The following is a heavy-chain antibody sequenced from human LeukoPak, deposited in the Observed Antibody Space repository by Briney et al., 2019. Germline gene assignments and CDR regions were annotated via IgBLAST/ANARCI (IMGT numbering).Heavy chain of an antibody. CDR2: IYYSGST. CDR3: ARHSPQENYYDSSGYPDY. Sequence: ASETLSLTCAVYGGSFSGYYWSWIRQPPGKGLEWIGSIYYSGSTYYNPSLKSRVTISVDTSKNQFSLKLSSVTAADTAVYYCARHSPQENYYDSSGYPDYWGQGTLVTVSS. V-gene: IGHV4-34*01. CDR1: GGSFSGYY. J-gene: IGHJ4*02. D-gene: IGHD3-22*01.